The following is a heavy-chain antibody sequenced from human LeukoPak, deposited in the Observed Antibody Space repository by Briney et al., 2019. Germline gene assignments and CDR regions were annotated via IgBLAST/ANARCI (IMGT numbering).Heavy chain of an antibody. D-gene: IGHD3-3*01. Sequence: ASVKVSCKASGYTFTSYGISWVRQAPGQGLEWMGWISPYNGNTDYAQNLPGRVTVTTDTSTSTVYMELRSLRSDDTAVYYCAKVSFWSGLDWFDPWGQGTLVTVSS. V-gene: IGHV1-18*01. CDR1: GYTFTSYG. J-gene: IGHJ5*02. CDR2: ISPYNGNT. CDR3: AKVSFWSGLDWFDP.